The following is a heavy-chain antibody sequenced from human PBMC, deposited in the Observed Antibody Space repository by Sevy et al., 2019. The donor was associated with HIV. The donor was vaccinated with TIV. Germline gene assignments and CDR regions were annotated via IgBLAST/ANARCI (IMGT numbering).Heavy chain of an antibody. CDR2: IRPDGSDK. J-gene: IGHJ4*02. CDR1: VFTFSPYW. Sequence: GGSLRLSCAASVFTFSPYWTTWVRQAPGKGLEWVANIRPDGSDKYYVESVKGRFTISRDNAKNSLYLQMNSLRADDTAMYYCARGVGFDCWGQGALVTVSS. D-gene: IGHD1-26*01. CDR3: ARGVGFDC. V-gene: IGHV3-7*01.